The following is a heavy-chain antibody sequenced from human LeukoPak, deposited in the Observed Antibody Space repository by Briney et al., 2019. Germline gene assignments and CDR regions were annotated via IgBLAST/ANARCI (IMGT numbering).Heavy chain of an antibody. CDR3: ANGLVPAAMRFDY. D-gene: IGHD2-2*01. V-gene: IGHV3-30*02. CDR2: IRYDGSNK. J-gene: IGHJ4*02. Sequence: PGGSLRLSCAASGFTLSSYGMHWVRQAPGKGLEWVAFIRYDGSNKYYADSVKGRFTISRDNSKNTLYLQMNSLRAEDTAVYYCANGLVPAAMRFDYWGQGTLVTVSS. CDR1: GFTLSSYG.